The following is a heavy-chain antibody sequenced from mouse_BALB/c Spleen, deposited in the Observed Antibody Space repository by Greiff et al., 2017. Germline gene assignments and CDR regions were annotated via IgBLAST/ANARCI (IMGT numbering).Heavy chain of an antibody. Sequence: EVQLVESGGDLVKPGGSLKLSCAASGFTFSSYGMSWVRQTPDKRLEWVATISSGGSYTYYPDSVKGRFTISRDNAKNTLYLQMSSLKSEDTAMYYCARGGMITTHFDYWGQGTTLTVSS. D-gene: IGHD2-4*01. CDR2: ISSGGSYT. CDR1: GFTFSSYG. V-gene: IGHV5-6*01. J-gene: IGHJ2*01. CDR3: ARGGMITTHFDY.